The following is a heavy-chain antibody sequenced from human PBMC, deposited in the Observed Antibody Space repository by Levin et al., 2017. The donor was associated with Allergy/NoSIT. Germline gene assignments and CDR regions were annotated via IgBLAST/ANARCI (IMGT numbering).Heavy chain of an antibody. V-gene: IGHV1-69*13. D-gene: IGHD4-11*01. Sequence: AASVKVSCKASGGTFSSYAISWVRQAPGQGLEWMGGIIPIFGTANYAQKFQGRVTITADESTSTAYMELSSLRSEDTAVYYCARAPVQRSNSNWFDPWGQGTLVTVSS. CDR3: ARAPVQRSNSNWFDP. CDR1: GGTFSSYA. J-gene: IGHJ5*02. CDR2: IIPIFGTA.